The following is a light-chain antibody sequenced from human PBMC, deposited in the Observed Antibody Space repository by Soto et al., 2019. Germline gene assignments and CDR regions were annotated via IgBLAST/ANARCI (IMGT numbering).Light chain of an antibody. Sequence: EIVLTHSPGTLSLSPVERVALSCMASQSVSSNYLAWYQQKPGQAPRLLIYGASSRATGIPDKFSGSGSGTDFSLTISRLEPEDFAVYYCQHYDNSLLTFGGGTKGDIK. J-gene: IGKJ4*01. CDR3: QHYDNSLLT. V-gene: IGKV3-20*01. CDR1: QSVSSNY. CDR2: GAS.